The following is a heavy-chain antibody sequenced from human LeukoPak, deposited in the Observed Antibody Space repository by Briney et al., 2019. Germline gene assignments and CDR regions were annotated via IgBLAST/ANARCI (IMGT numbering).Heavy chain of an antibody. CDR3: ARGHYYDSSGYSGDDAFDI. V-gene: IGHV3-30-3*01. CDR1: GFTFSSYA. Sequence: QPGGSLRLSCAASGFTFSSYAMHWVRQAPGKGLEWVAVISYDGSNKYYADSVKGRFTISRDNSKNTLYLQMNSLRAEDTAVYYCARGHYYDSSGYSGDDAFDIWGQGTMVTVSS. J-gene: IGHJ3*02. D-gene: IGHD3-22*01. CDR2: ISYDGSNK.